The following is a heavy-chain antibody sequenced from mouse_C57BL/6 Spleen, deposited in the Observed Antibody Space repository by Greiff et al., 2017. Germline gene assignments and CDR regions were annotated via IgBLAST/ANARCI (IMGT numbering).Heavy chain of an antibody. CDR2: IYPGDGDT. J-gene: IGHJ4*01. CDR1: GYAFSSSW. D-gene: IGHD2-13*01. CDR3: ARERVTSYAMDY. V-gene: IGHV1-82*01. Sequence: VQLQQSGPELVKPGASVKISCKASGYAFSSSWMNWVKQRPGKGLEWIGRIYPGDGDTNYNGKFKGKATLTADKSSSTAYMQLSSLTSEDSAVYFCARERVTSYAMDYWGQGTSVTVSS.